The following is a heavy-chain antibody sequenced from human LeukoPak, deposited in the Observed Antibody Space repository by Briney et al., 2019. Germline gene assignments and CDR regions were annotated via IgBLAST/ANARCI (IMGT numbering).Heavy chain of an antibody. D-gene: IGHD2-15*01. V-gene: IGHV4-39*01. CDR1: GGSITSIHYY. CDR3: ARMTCGGGTCWWFDP. CDR2: IYYFGST. J-gene: IGHJ5*02. Sequence: SETLSLTCTVSGGSITSIHYYWGWIRQPPGKGLVWIGNIYYFGSTYYNPSLRSRVTISVDTSKNQFALKLSSVTAADTALYYCARMTCGGGTCWWFDPWGQGTLVTVSS.